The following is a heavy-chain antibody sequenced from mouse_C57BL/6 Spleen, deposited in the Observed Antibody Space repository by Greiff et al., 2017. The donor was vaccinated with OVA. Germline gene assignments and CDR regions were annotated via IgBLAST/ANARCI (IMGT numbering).Heavy chain of an antibody. Sequence: QVQLKQSGAELVRPGASVKLSCKASGYTFTDYYINWVKQRPGQGLEWIARIYPGSGNTYYNEKFKGKATLTAEKSSSTAYMQLSSLTSEDSAVYFCAKIDYYGSSLAWFAYWGQGTLVTVSA. J-gene: IGHJ3*01. CDR1: GYTFTDYY. CDR3: AKIDYYGSSLAWFAY. CDR2: IYPGSGNT. D-gene: IGHD1-1*01. V-gene: IGHV1-76*01.